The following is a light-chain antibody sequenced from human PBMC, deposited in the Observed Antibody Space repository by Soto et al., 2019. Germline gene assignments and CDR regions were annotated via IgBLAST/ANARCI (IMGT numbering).Light chain of an antibody. V-gene: IGKV1-39*01. J-gene: IGKJ2*01. Sequence: DIQMTQSPSSLSASVGDRVTITCRSSQTINTYLNWYQQKPGKAPNLLIYAASSFQSGVPSRFSGGGSGTEFTLTISSLQPEDVATYYCQQSYKTPYTFGRGTKLEI. CDR1: QTINTY. CDR3: QQSYKTPYT. CDR2: AAS.